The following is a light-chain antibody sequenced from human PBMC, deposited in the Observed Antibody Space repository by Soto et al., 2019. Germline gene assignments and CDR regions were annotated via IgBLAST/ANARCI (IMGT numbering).Light chain of an antibody. J-gene: IGKJ1*01. CDR3: QHDNSYSEA. CDR1: HGISRS. CDR2: NSS. Sequence: DIQMTQSPSSVSGSVGDRVAISCQARHGISRSLAWYHQKPVKAPNLLIYNSSTLKSGGPSRFSGRGSRAEFTLISSMLQADDFVNYCCQHDNSYSEAFGQGTKVDIK. V-gene: IGKV1-5*03.